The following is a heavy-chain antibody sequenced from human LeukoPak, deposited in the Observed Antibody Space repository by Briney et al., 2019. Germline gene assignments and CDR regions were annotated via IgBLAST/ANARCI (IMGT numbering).Heavy chain of an antibody. CDR3: ARDPSPYYYGSSGYRDFDY. CDR2: ISAHNGNT. D-gene: IGHD3-22*01. Sequence: ASVKVSCKASGYTFTGYGLSWVRQAPGHGLEWMGWISAHNGNTNYAQRLQGRVTVTTDTSTSTAYMELRSLRSDDTAVYYCARDPSPYYYGSSGYRDFDYWGQGTLVTVSS. CDR1: GYTFTGYG. V-gene: IGHV1-18*01. J-gene: IGHJ4*02.